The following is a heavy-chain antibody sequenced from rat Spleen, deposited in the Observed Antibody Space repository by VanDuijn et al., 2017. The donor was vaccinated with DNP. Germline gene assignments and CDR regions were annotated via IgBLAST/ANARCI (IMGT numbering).Heavy chain of an antibody. J-gene: IGHJ2*01. CDR1: GYSITSNY. Sequence: EVQLQESGPGLVKPSQSLSLTCSVTGYSITSNYWGWIRKFPGNKMEYIGHISYSGSTNYNPSLKSRFSITRDTSKNQFFLQLNSVTTEDTAMYYCTADGFYSPFDYWGQGVMVTVSS. V-gene: IGHV3-1*01. D-gene: IGHD1-1*01. CDR2: ISYSGST. CDR3: TADGFYSPFDY.